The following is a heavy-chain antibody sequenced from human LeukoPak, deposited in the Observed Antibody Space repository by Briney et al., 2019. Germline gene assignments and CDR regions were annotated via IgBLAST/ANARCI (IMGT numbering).Heavy chain of an antibody. Sequence: ASVKVSCKGSGYTFTGHCMHWVRQAPGQGLGFMGWINPKTGGTHYAQNFQGRVTMTRDTSISTAYMELSRLTSDDTAVYYCTRGGRYFMDWFDRWGQGTLVTVSS. V-gene: IGHV1-2*02. J-gene: IGHJ5*02. D-gene: IGHD2-21*01. CDR1: GYTFTGHC. CDR2: INPKTGGT. CDR3: TRGGRYFMDWFDR.